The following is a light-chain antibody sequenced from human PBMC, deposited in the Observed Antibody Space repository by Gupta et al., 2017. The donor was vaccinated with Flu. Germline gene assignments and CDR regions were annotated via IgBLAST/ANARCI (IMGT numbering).Light chain of an antibody. Sequence: IVLTQSPATLSLSPGDRATITCRASQGVGRNLAWYRQKPGQAPKLLIYAAANMDTGLPSRFSGSGSGTDFTLTISSLDPEDFAIYYCQQRSSWSVTFGRGTKVEIK. CDR1: QGVGRN. CDR3: QQRSSWSVT. V-gene: IGKV3-11*01. J-gene: IGKJ3*01. CDR2: AAA.